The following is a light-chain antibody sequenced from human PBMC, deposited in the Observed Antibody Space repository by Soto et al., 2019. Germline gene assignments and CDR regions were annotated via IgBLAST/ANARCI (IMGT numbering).Light chain of an antibody. CDR2: GAS. Sequence: PGERVTLSCRASQSVSRKLVWYQQKPGQAPRLLIYGASTRATGIPERFSGSGSGTEFTLTISSLQSEDFAVYYCQQYTNWPKTFGQGTKVDIK. V-gene: IGKV3D-15*01. CDR3: QQYTNWPKT. J-gene: IGKJ1*01. CDR1: QSVSRK.